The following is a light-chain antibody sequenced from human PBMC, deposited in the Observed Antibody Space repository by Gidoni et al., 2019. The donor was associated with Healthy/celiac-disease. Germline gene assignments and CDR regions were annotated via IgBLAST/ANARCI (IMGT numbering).Light chain of an antibody. J-gene: IGLJ2*01. CDR1: SSDVGGYNY. CDR2: EVS. CDR3: SSYTSSSTLDVV. Sequence: QSALTQPASVSGSSGQSITISCTGTSSDVGGYNYVSWYQQHPGKAPKLMIYEVSNRPSGVSNRFSGSKSGNTASLTISGLQAEDEADYYCSSYTSSSTLDVVFGGGTKLXV. V-gene: IGLV2-14*01.